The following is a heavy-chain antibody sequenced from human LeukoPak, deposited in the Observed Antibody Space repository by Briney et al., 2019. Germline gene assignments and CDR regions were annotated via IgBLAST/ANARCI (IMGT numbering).Heavy chain of an antibody. J-gene: IGHJ5*02. CDR2: INHSGST. CDR1: GGSFSGYY. D-gene: IGHD6-13*01. Sequence: SETLSLTCAVYGGSFSGYYWGWIRQPPGKGLEWIGEINHSGSTNYNPSLKSRVTISVDTSKNQFSLKLSSVTAADTAVYYCASRTVVPAAIGYSSSWGRFWFDPWGQGTLVTVSS. V-gene: IGHV4-34*01. CDR3: ASRTVVPAAIGYSSSWGRFWFDP.